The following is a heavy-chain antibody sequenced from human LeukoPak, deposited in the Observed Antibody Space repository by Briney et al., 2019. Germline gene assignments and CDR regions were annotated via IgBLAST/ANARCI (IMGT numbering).Heavy chain of an antibody. Sequence: VASVKVSCKASGYTFTSYDINWVRQATGQGLEWMGWMNPNSGNTGYAQKFQGRVTMTRNTSISTAYMELSSLRSEDTAVYYCARGAYSSSWYYYYYGMDVWGQGTTVTVSS. J-gene: IGHJ6*02. V-gene: IGHV1-8*01. D-gene: IGHD6-13*01. CDR2: MNPNSGNT. CDR3: ARGAYSSSWYYYYYGMDV. CDR1: GYTFTSYD.